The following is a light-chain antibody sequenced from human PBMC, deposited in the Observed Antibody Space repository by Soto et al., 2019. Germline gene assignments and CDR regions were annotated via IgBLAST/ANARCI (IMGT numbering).Light chain of an antibody. V-gene: IGLV3-1*01. CDR3: QAWASNTGVV. Sequence: SYELTQPPSVSVSPGQTASITCSGDKLGDKYASWYQQKSGQSPVLVIYQDTKRPSGIPERFSGSNSGNTATLTISGTQAMDEADYYCQAWASNTGVVFGGGSKLTVL. CDR1: KLGDKY. CDR2: QDT. J-gene: IGLJ2*01.